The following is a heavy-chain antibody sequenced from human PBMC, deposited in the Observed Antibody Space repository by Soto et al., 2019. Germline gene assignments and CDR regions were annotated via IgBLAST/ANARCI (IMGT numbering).Heavy chain of an antibody. D-gene: IGHD3-16*01. Sequence: PSETLSLTCAVYGGSFSGYYWSWIRQPPGKGLEWIGEINHSGSTNYNPSLKSRVTISVDTSKNQFSLKLSSVTAADTAVYYCARGFGWNTWRKKFDYWGQGTLVTVSS. CDR1: GGSFSGYY. J-gene: IGHJ4*02. V-gene: IGHV4-34*01. CDR3: ARGFGWNTWRKKFDY. CDR2: INHSGST.